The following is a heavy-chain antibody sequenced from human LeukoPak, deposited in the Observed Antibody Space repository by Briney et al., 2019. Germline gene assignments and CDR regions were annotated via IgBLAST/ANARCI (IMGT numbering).Heavy chain of an antibody. J-gene: IGHJ5*02. D-gene: IGHD6-13*01. CDR3: ARENGYSRSWYGWFDP. Sequence: SETLSLTCTVSGDSISSSSYYWGWIRQPPGKGLEWIGTIYYSGSTYYSPSLKNRVTISVDTSKNLFSLKLSSVTAADTAVYYCARENGYSRSWYGWFDPWGQGTLVIVSS. CDR1: GDSISSSSYY. CDR2: IYYSGST. V-gene: IGHV4-39*07.